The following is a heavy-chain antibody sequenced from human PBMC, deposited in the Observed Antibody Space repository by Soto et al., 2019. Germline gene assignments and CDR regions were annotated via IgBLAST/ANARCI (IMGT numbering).Heavy chain of an antibody. CDR1: GYTFTSYD. CDR3: ARATVGTRPQSYYMDV. CDR2: MNPNSGNT. Sequence: EASVKVSCKASGYTFTSYDINWVRQATGQGLEWMGWMNPNSGNTGYAQKFQGRVTMTRNTSISTAYMELSSLRSEDTAVYYCARATVGTRPQSYYMDVWGKGTTVTVSS. J-gene: IGHJ6*03. V-gene: IGHV1-8*01. D-gene: IGHD1-1*01.